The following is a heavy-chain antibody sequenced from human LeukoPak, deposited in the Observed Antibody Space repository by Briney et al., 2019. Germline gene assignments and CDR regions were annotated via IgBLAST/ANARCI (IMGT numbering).Heavy chain of an antibody. V-gene: IGHV3-33*01. CDR3: ASGSGSYYSPHFDY. J-gene: IGHJ4*02. CDR1: GFTFSSYG. Sequence: GSRRLSCAASGFTFSSYGMHWVRQAPGKGLEWVAVIWYDGSNKYYADSVKGRFTISRDNSKNTLYLQMNSLRAEDTAVYCCASGSGSYYSPHFDYWGQGTLVTVSS. D-gene: IGHD3-10*01. CDR2: IWYDGSNK.